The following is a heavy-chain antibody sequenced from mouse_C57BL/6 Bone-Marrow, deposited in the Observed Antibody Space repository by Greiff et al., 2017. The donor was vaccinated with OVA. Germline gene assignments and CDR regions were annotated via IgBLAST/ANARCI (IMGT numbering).Heavy chain of an antibody. Sequence: EVKLLESGPGMVKPSQSLSLTCTVTGYSITSGYDWHWIRHFPGNKLEWMGYISYSGSTNYNPSLKSRISITHDTSKNHFFLKLNSVTTENTATYYCARGGIYHAMDYWGQGTSVTVSS. J-gene: IGHJ4*01. CDR2: ISYSGST. CDR3: ARGGIYHAMDY. V-gene: IGHV3-1*01. CDR1: GYSITSGYD.